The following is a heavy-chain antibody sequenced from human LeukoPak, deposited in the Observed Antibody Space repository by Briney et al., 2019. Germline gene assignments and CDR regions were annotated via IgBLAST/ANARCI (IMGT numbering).Heavy chain of an antibody. J-gene: IGHJ4*02. D-gene: IGHD2-2*01. CDR1: GYSISSGYY. CDR2: IYHTGST. V-gene: IGHV4-38-2*01. Sequence: SETLSLTCAVSGYSISSGYYWGWVRQPPGKGLEWIETIYHTGSTHYNPSLKSRVTISVETSENQFSLKMSSVTAADTAVYYCARHPPHCSNGTSCYDYWGQRTLVTVSS. CDR3: ARHPPHCSNGTSCYDY.